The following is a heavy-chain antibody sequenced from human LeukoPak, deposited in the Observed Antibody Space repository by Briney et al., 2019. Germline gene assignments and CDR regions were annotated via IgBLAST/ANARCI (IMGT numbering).Heavy chain of an antibody. Sequence: ASVKLSCKASGYTFTGYYMHWVRQAPGQGLEWMGWINPNSGGTNYAQKFQGRVTLTRDTSISTAYMELSSLRSDDTAVYYCARDKGVDSSGYSYFQHWGQGTLVTVSS. D-gene: IGHD3-22*01. CDR1: GYTFTGYY. V-gene: IGHV1-2*02. CDR2: INPNSGGT. J-gene: IGHJ1*01. CDR3: ARDKGVDSSGYSYFQH.